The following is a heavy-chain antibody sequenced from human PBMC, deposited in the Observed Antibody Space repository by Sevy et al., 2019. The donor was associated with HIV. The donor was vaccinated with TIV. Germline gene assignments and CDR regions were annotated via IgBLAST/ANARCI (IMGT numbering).Heavy chain of an antibody. Sequence: GGSLRLSCAASGFTFTSYAMSWVRQAPGKGLEWVSSISGSHGTPYYADSVKGLFTISRDNSKNTLYLQLGSLRAEDTAVYYCAKSEWGNIGFCTRSSCYPIDYWGQGTLVTVSS. CDR1: GFTFTSYA. J-gene: IGHJ4*02. V-gene: IGHV3-23*01. CDR2: ISGSHGTP. CDR3: AKSEWGNIGFCTRSSCYPIDY. D-gene: IGHD2-2*01.